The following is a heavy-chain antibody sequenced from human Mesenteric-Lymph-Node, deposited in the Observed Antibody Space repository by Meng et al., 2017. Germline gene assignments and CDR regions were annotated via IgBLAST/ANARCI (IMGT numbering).Heavy chain of an antibody. CDR1: GGSISSGDYY. CDR2: IYYSGST. CDR3: ARDRKHYGERGWFDP. J-gene: IGHJ5*02. V-gene: IGHV4-30-4*01. Sequence: QLQEAGPGLVQPSPTLSLTCTVSGGSISSGDYYWSWIRQPPGKGLAWIGYIYYSGSTYSNASLKSRVTISIDRSKNQFSLKLSSVTAADTAVYYCARDRKHYGERGWFDPWGQGTLVTVSS. D-gene: IGHD4-17*01.